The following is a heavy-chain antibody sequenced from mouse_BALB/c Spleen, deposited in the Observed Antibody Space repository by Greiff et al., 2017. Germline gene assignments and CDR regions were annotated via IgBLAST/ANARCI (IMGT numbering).Heavy chain of an antibody. V-gene: IGHV1S22*01. CDR1: GYTFTSYW. CDR2: IYPGSGST. Sequence: KQPGSELVRPGASVKLSCKASGYTFTSYWMHWVKQRHGQGLEWIGNIYPGSGSTNYDEKFKSKGTLTVDTSSSTAYMHLSSLTSEDSAVYYCTRDGFLYFDYWGQGTTLTVSS. J-gene: IGHJ2*01. D-gene: IGHD2-3*01. CDR3: TRDGFLYFDY.